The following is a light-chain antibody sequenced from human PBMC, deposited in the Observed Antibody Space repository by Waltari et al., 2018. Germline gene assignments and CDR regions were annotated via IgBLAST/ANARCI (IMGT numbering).Light chain of an antibody. Sequence: QSVLTQPPSASGTPGQRVTISCSGSSSNIGNNNVFWYQQLPGPAPKLPNNNNNRRPSGVPDRFSGSKSATSASLAIGGLRSEDEADYYCAAWDADLSGVFGGGTRLTVL. CDR2: NNN. J-gene: IGLJ3*02. CDR1: SSNIGNNN. CDR3: AAWDADLSGV. V-gene: IGLV1-47*02.